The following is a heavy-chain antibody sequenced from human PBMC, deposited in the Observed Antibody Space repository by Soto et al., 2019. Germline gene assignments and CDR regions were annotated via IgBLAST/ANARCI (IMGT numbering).Heavy chain of an antibody. D-gene: IGHD3-16*01. CDR2: ISGSGGST. V-gene: IGHV3-23*01. Sequence: GGSLRLSCAASGFTFSSYAMSWVRQAPGKGLEWVSAISGSGGSTYYADSVKGRFTSSRDNSKNTLYLQMNSLRAEDTAVYYCVKDHGVGVPPNVIIDYWGQGTLVTVSS. CDR3: VKDHGVGVPPNVIIDY. J-gene: IGHJ4*02. CDR1: GFTFSSYA.